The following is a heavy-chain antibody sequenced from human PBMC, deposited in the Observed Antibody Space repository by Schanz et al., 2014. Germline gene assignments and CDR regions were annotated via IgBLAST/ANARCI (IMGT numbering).Heavy chain of an antibody. Sequence: EVQLLESGGGFVQPGGSLRLSCVASGVTFSSYAMSWVRQASGKGLEWVSAISGSGASTYYADSVKGRFTSSRDNSKNTLYLQMNSLRAEDTAVYYCAKDQGSDGSGSYSDFDYWGQGTLATVSS. D-gene: IGHD3-10*01. J-gene: IGHJ4*02. V-gene: IGHV3-23*01. CDR2: ISGSGAST. CDR3: AKDQGSDGSGSYSDFDY. CDR1: GVTFSSYA.